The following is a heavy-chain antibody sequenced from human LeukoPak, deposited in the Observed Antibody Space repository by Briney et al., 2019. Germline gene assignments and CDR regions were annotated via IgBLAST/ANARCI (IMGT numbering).Heavy chain of an antibody. Sequence: SMNWVRQAPGKGLEWVSSISGGRSYIYYADSVKGRFTISRDNAKNSLYLQMNSLRAEDTAVYYCARGGAGSHTFDYWGQGTLVTVSS. D-gene: IGHD1-26*01. CDR1: S. CDR2: ISGGRSYI. J-gene: IGHJ4*02. V-gene: IGHV3-21*01. CDR3: ARGGAGSHTFDY.